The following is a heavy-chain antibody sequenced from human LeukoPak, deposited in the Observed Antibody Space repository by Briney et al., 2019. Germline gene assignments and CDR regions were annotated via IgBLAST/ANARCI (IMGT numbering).Heavy chain of an antibody. CDR2: INPNSGGT. D-gene: IGHD1-26*01. Sequence: ASVKVSCKASGYTFTGYYMHWVRQAPGQGLEWMGWINPNSGGTNYAQKFQGRVTMTRDTSISTAYMELSRLRSDDTAVYYCARERFPSGSSYYGMGVWGQGTTVTVSS. CDR1: GYTFTGYY. J-gene: IGHJ6*02. CDR3: ARERFPSGSSYYGMGV. V-gene: IGHV1-2*02.